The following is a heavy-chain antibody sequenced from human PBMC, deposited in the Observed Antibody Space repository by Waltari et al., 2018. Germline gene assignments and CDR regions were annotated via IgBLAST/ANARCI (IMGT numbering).Heavy chain of an antibody. V-gene: IGHV4-39*01. Sequence: QLQLQESGPGLVKPSETLSLRCTVSGDSITSDLYYGAWIRQSPGKGLEWIGTISYGGRPYYHPSLKSRVTIDADASKNQFSLQMSSVTAADTAVYFCARQMRGFGDLLGYFDDWGQGTLVTVSS. J-gene: IGHJ4*02. CDR3: ARQMRGFGDLLGYFDD. CDR2: ISYGGRP. D-gene: IGHD3-10*01. CDR1: GDSITSDLYY.